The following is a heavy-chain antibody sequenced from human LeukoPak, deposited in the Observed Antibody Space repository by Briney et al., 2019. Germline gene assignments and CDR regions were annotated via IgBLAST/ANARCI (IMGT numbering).Heavy chain of an antibody. V-gene: IGHV1-2*02. J-gene: IGHJ6*02. CDR1: GYTFTGYY. D-gene: IGHD3-10*01. CDR3: ARLNFYGSGSYSNYYYYALDV. Sequence: GASVKVSCKASGYTFTGYYMHWVRQAPGQGLEWMGWINPNSGGTNYAQKFQGRVTMTRDTSISTAYMELSRLRYDDTAVYYCARLNFYGSGSYSNYYYYALDVWGQGTTVTVSS. CDR2: INPNSGGT.